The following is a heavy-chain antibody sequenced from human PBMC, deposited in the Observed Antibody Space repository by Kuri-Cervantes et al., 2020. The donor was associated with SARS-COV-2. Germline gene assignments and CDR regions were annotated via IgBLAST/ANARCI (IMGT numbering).Heavy chain of an antibody. J-gene: IGHJ1*01. D-gene: IGHD3-3*01. CDR1: GFTFSSCA. Sequence: GESLKISCAASGFTFSSCAMSWVRQAPGKGLEWVSAISGIGGSTYYADSVKGRFTISRDNSKNTLYLQMNSLRAEDTAVYYCAKSSAITIFGVVIIPEYFQHWGQGTLVTVSS. V-gene: IGHV3-23*01. CDR3: AKSSAITIFGVVIIPEYFQH. CDR2: ISGIGGST.